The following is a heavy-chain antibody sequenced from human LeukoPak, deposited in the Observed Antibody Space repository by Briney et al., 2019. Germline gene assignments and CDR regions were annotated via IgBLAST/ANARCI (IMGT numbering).Heavy chain of an antibody. CDR1: GFTFSSYA. V-gene: IGHV3-23*01. D-gene: IGHD3-9*01. J-gene: IGHJ3*02. CDR3: AKVSSPYDILTGYYTLDAFDI. CDR2: MSGSGGST. Sequence: GGSLRLSCAASGFTFSSYAMSWVRQARGKGLEWVSAMSGSGGSTYYADSVKGRFNISRDNPKDTLYLQMNSQRAEDTAVYYCAKVSSPYDILTGYYTLDAFDIWGQGTMVTVSS.